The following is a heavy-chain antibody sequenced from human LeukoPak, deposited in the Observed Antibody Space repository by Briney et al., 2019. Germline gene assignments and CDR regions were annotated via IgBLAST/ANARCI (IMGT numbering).Heavy chain of an antibody. D-gene: IGHD3-16*01. J-gene: IGHJ4*02. CDR1: GYTFTSYY. V-gene: IGHV1-46*01. CDR2: INPSGGST. CDR3: ATLLFIPRLEY. Sequence: ASVKVSCKASGYTFTSYYMHWVRQAPGQGLEWMGVINPSGGSTSYAQKFQGRVTMTRDMSTSTVYMELSSLRSEDTAVYYCATLLFIPRLEYWGQGTLVTVSS.